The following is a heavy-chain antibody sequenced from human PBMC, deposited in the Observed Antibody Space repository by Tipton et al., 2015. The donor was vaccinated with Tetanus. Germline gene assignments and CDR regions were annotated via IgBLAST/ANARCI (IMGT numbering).Heavy chain of an antibody. CDR1: GFTFDDYA. CDR2: ISWNSGSI. Sequence: SLRLSCAASGFTFDDYAMHWVRQAPGKGLEWVSGISWNSGSIGYADSVKGRFTISRDNAKNTLYLQMNDLRAEDTAVYYCARGAPVNWFDPWGQGTLATVSS. J-gene: IGHJ5*02. CDR3: ARGAPVNWFDP. V-gene: IGHV3-9*01.